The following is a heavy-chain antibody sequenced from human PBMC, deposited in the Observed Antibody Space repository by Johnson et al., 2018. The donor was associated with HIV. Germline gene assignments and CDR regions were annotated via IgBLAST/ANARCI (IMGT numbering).Heavy chain of an antibody. CDR2: IRYDGSNK. J-gene: IGHJ3*02. V-gene: IGHV3-30*02. D-gene: IGHD3-16*01. CDR1: AFTFSSYA. CDR3: ARDGAADNAFDI. Sequence: QVQLVESGGGVVQPGGSLRLSCAASAFTFSSYAIHWVRQAPGKGLEWVAFIRYDGSNKYYADSVKGRFTISRDNAKSSLFLQMNSLRGEDTALYYCARDGAADNAFDIWGQGTMVTVSS.